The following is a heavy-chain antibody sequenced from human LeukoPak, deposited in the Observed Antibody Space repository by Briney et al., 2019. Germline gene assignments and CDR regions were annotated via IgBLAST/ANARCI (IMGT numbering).Heavy chain of an antibody. Sequence: GASVTVSCKASGGTFSSYAISWVRQAPGQGLEWMGRIIPILGIANYAQKFQGRVTITADKSTSTAYMELSSLRSEDTAVYYCARGCGGGSCSFDYWGQGTLVTVSS. V-gene: IGHV1-69*04. CDR2: IIPILGIA. J-gene: IGHJ4*02. CDR3: ARGCGGGSCSFDY. CDR1: GGTFSSYA. D-gene: IGHD2-15*01.